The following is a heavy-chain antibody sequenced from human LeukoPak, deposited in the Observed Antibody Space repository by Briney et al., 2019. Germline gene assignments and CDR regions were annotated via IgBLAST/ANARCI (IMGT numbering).Heavy chain of an antibody. CDR3: ASSIVVVPAAMDYYYMDV. CDR2: IYYSRST. J-gene: IGHJ6*03. Sequence: SQTLSLTCTLSGGSISSGDYYWSWIRQHPGKGLEWIGYIYYSRSTYYNPSLKSRVTISVDTSKNQFSLKLSSVTAADTAVYYCASSIVVVPAAMDYYYMDVWGKGTTVTVSS. CDR1: GGSISSGDYY. D-gene: IGHD2-2*01. V-gene: IGHV4-30-4*08.